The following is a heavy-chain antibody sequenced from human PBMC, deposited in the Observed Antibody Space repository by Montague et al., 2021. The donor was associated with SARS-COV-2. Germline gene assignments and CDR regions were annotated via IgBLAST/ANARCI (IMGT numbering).Heavy chain of an antibody. Sequence: SLRLSCAASGFTVSSNYMSWVRQAPGKGLEWVSSMSNSNSYIYYADSVKGRFTISRDNAKNSLYLQMNSLRAEDTAVYYCARAAWGYYDSSGYLDYWGQGTLVTVSS. CDR3: ARAAWGYYDSSGYLDY. CDR1: GFTVSSNY. D-gene: IGHD3-22*01. CDR2: MSNSNSYI. J-gene: IGHJ4*02. V-gene: IGHV3-21*01.